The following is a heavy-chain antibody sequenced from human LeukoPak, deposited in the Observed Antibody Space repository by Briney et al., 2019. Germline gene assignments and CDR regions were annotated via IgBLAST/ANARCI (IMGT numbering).Heavy chain of an antibody. CDR1: GYTFTSYY. V-gene: IGHV1-46*01. J-gene: IGHJ4*02. CDR3: AREHYCSSTSCHPMNKYYYDSSGYYYGIRNFDY. CDR2: INPSGGST. D-gene: IGHD3-22*01. Sequence: ASVKVSCKASGYTFTSYYMHWVRQAPGQGLEWMGIINPSGGSTSYAQKFQGRVTMTRDMSTSTVYMELSSLRSEDTAVYYCAREHYCSSTSCHPMNKYYYDSSGYYYGIRNFDYWGQGTLVTVSS.